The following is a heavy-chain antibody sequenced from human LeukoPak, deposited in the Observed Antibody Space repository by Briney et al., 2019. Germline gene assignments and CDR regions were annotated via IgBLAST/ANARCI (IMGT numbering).Heavy chain of an antibody. V-gene: IGHV3-23*01. CDR1: GFTFSSYA. CDR3: AKIGARWNRNIVVVVAARRGYYFDY. Sequence: GGSLRLSCAASGFTFSSYAMSWVRQAPGKGLEWVSAISGSGGSTYYADSVKGRFTISRDNSMNTLYLQMNSLRAEDTAVYYCAKIGARWNRNIVVVVAARRGYYFDYWGQGTLVTVSS. J-gene: IGHJ4*02. D-gene: IGHD2-15*01. CDR2: ISGSGGST.